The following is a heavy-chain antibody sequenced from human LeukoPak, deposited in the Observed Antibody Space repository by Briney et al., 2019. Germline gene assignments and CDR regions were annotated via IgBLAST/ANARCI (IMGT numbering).Heavy chain of an antibody. J-gene: IGHJ4*02. Sequence: PGGSLRLSCAASGFTFKSYAMRWVRQAPGEGLEWVSDISGSGGSTYYADSVKGRFTISRDNSKNTLYLQKNSLRAEDTAGYYCAKTAIVGGVVVPAAIGFDYWGQGTLVTVSS. CDR1: GFTFKSYA. CDR2: ISGSGGST. CDR3: AKTAIVGGVVVPAAIGFDY. V-gene: IGHV3-23*01. D-gene: IGHD2-2*02.